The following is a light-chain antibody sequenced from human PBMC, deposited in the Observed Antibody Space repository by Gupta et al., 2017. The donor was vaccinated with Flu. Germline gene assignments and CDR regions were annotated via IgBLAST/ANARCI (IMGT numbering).Light chain of an antibody. CDR2: QDS. CDR1: KLGDKY. CDR3: QAWDSSTVV. Sequence: STGQTASITCSGDKLGDKYACWYQQKPGQSPVLVIYQDSKRPSGIPERFSGSNSGNTATLTISGTQAMDEADYYCQAWDSSTVVFGGGTKLTVL. J-gene: IGLJ2*01. V-gene: IGLV3-1*01.